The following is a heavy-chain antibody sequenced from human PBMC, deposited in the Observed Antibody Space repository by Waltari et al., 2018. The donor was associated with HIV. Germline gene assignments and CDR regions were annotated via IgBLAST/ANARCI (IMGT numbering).Heavy chain of an antibody. CDR1: GYTFTNYD. Sequence: QVQLVQSGAEVKKPGASVKVSCKTSGYTFTNYDINWVRQATGHGLEWMGWMNPNGGNAGYAEKFQGRVTMTSDTPTSTAFMDLSSLRSDGTAVYYCARGVDAVGATHWFDPWGQGTLVTVSS. J-gene: IGHJ5*02. V-gene: IGHV1-8*01. CDR2: MNPNGGNA. CDR3: ARGVDAVGATHWFDP. D-gene: IGHD1-26*01.